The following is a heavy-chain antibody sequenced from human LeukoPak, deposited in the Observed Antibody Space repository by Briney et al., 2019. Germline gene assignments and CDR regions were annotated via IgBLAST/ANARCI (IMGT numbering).Heavy chain of an antibody. CDR2: ISNNGGRT. V-gene: IGHV3-23*01. CDR1: GFSFSSNT. J-gene: IGHJ6*03. Sequence: PGGSLRLSCAGSGFSFSSNTMSWVRQAPGRGLEWVPAISNNGGRTDYADSVKGRFTISRDNSKSTLYLHMDSLRAEDTAVYYCAKDLFSGSSWYDYMDVWGKGTTVTVSS. D-gene: IGHD6-13*01. CDR3: AKDLFSGSSWYDYMDV.